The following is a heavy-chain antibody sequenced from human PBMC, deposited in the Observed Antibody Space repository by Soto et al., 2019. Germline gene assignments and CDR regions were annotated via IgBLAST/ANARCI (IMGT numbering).Heavy chain of an antibody. Sequence: EVQLLESGGGLVQPGGSLRLSCAASGFTFSSYAMSWVRQAPGKGLEWVSAISGSGGSTYYADSVKGRFTISRDNSKNTPYLQMNSLRAEDTAVYYCAKDIPGGGFGELFGGYYYGMDVWGQGTTVTVSS. V-gene: IGHV3-23*01. CDR3: AKDIPGGGFGELFGGYYYGMDV. D-gene: IGHD3-10*01. CDR1: GFTFSSYA. CDR2: ISGSGGST. J-gene: IGHJ6*02.